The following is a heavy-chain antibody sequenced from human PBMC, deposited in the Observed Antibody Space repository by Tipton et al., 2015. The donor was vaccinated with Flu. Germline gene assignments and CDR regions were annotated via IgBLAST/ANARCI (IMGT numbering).Heavy chain of an antibody. CDR3: ARIGGNNWFDP. V-gene: IGHV4-39*01. CDR1: GGSISSSSYY. Sequence: TLSLTCTVSGGSISSSSYYWGWIRQPPGKGLEWIGSIYYSGSTYYNPSLKSRVTISVDTSKNQFSLKLSSVTAADTAVYYCARIGGNNWFDPWGQGTLVTVSS. D-gene: IGHD3-16*01. CDR2: IYYSGST. J-gene: IGHJ5*02.